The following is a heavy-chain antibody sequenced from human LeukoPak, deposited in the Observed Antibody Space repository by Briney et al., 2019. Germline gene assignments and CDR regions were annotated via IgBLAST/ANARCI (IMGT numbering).Heavy chain of an antibody. CDR1: GFTFSSYW. CDR2: IKSKTDGGTT. J-gene: IGHJ4*02. Sequence: GGSLRLSCAASGFTFSSYWMTWVSQAPGKGLEWVGRIKSKTDGGTTDYAAPVKGRFTISRDDSKNTLYLQMNSLKTEDTAVYYCTTGQLVLPSHEYYFDYWGQGTLVTVSS. CDR3: TTGQLVLPSHEYYFDY. D-gene: IGHD6-13*01. V-gene: IGHV3-15*01.